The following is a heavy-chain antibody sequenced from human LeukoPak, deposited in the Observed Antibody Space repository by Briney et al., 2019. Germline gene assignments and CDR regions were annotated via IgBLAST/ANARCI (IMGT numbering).Heavy chain of an antibody. CDR2: SGGQTGGGT. Sequence: GGSLRLSCAGAGFNCRSYGLSWVRQAPGKGLEWVANSGGQTGGGTNYASAVVGRFTLSRDNSKKTVYLQINSLTDEDTAIYYCTRDDPYGASEYWGQGTLVTVSS. CDR3: TRDDPYGASEY. J-gene: IGHJ4*02. D-gene: IGHD4/OR15-4a*01. V-gene: IGHV3-23*01. CDR1: GFNCRSYG.